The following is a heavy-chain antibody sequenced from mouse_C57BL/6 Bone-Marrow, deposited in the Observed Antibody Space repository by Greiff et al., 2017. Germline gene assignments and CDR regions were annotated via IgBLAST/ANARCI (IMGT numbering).Heavy chain of an antibody. V-gene: IGHV1-61*01. J-gene: IGHJ4*01. CDR2: IYTSDSET. CDR3: ARMITTLYYYAMDY. D-gene: IGHD2-4*01. Sequence: QVQLQQPGAELVRPGSSVKLSCKASGYTFTSYWMDWVKQRPGQGLEWIGNIYTSDSETHYNQKFKDKATLTVDKSSSTAYMQLSSLTSEDSAVYYCARMITTLYYYAMDYWGQGTSVTVSS. CDR1: GYTFTSYW.